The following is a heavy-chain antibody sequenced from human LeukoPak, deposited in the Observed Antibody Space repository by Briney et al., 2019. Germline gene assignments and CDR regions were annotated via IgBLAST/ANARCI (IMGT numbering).Heavy chain of an antibody. D-gene: IGHD5-18*01. CDR2: INHSGST. Sequence: PSETLSLTCAVYGGSFSGYYWSWIRQPPGKGLEWIGEINHSGSTNYNPSLKSRVTISVDTSKNQFSLKLSSVTAADTAVYYCARGGWIRAFDIWGQGKMVTVSS. CDR3: ARGGWIRAFDI. CDR1: GGSFSGYY. V-gene: IGHV4-34*01. J-gene: IGHJ3*02.